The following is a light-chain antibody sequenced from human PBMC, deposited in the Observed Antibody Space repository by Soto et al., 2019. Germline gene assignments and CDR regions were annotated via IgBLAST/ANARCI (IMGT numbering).Light chain of an antibody. CDR2: EVS. CDR1: SSDVGGYNY. CDR3: NSYTSSSSYV. J-gene: IGLJ1*01. V-gene: IGLV2-14*01. Sequence: QSMLTQPASVSGSPGQSITISCTGTSSDVGGYNYVSWYQQHPGKAPKLMISEVSNRPSGVSNRFSGSKSGNTASLTSSGLQAEDEADYYCNSYTSSSSYVFGTGTKVTVL.